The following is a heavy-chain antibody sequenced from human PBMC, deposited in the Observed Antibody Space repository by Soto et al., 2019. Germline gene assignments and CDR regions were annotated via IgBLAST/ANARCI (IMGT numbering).Heavy chain of an antibody. J-gene: IGHJ5*02. D-gene: IGHD2-2*01. CDR3: ASEVSTT. CDR1: GYTFTSHD. Sequence: QVQLVQSGAEVKKPGASVKVSCKASGYTFTSHDIKWMRQATGQGLEWMGWMNPNSGHTNYAQKXQXGXXMTRDTSISTASMELTNLRSEDTAIYYCASEVSTTWGQGTLVTVSS. V-gene: IGHV1-8*01. CDR2: MNPNSGHT.